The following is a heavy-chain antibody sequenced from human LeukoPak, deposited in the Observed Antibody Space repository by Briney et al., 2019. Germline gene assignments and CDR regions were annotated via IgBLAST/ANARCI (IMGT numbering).Heavy chain of an antibody. D-gene: IGHD5-12*01. CDR2: ISGSGGST. J-gene: IGHJ4*02. CDR1: GFTFSSYA. V-gene: IGHV3-23*01. CDR3: AKDLGGYHDY. Sequence: GGSLRLSCAASGFTFSSYAMSWVRQAPGKGREGVSAISGSGGSTYYADSVKGRFTISRDNSKNTLYLQMNSLRAEDTAVYYCAKDLGGYHDYWGQGTLVTVSS.